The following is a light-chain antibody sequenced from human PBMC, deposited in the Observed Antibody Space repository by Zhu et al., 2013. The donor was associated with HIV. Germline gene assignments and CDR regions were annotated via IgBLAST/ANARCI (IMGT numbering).Light chain of an antibody. J-gene: IGLJ2*01. V-gene: IGLV2-23*02. CDR1: SSDVGTYNL. Sequence: QSALTQPASVSGSPGQSITISCTGTSSDVGTYNLVSWYQQYPGKAPKLMISEVTKRPSGVSNRFSGSKSGNTASLTISGLQAEDEAHYYCCSFAGSDTVIFGGGTKLTVL. CDR3: CSFAGSDTVI. CDR2: EVT.